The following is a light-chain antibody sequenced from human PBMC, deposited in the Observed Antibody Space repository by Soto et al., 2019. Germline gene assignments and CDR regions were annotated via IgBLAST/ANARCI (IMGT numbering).Light chain of an antibody. V-gene: IGKV1-27*01. CDR3: LKYTKDAPGT. CDR2: YAS. Sequence: DIQMTQSPSSLSASVGDRVTFTCRASQDISQYLAWYQQRPGKVPKLLIYYASTLQSGVPSRFSGSGSGTEFTLTISSLQPEDVATYYCLKYTKDAPGTFGQGTKVEI. CDR1: QDISQY. J-gene: IGKJ1*01.